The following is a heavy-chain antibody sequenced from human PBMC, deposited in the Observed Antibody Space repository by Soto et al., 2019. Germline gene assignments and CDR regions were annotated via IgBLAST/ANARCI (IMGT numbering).Heavy chain of an antibody. V-gene: IGHV1-2*04. Sequence: VSVEVSCKASWSTFTGYYMHWVRQAPGQGLEWMGWINPNSGGTNYAQKFQGWVTMTRDTSISTAYMELSRLRSDDTAVYYCARAPRYCSGGSCSSYYFDYWHQRTLVTVSS. CDR1: WSTFTGYY. J-gene: IGHJ4*02. CDR3: ARAPRYCSGGSCSSYYFDY. CDR2: INPNSGGT. D-gene: IGHD2-15*01.